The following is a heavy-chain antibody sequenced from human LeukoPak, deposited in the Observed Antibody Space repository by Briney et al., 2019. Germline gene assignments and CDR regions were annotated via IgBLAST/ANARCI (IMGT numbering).Heavy chain of an antibody. J-gene: IGHJ4*02. D-gene: IGHD6-19*01. CDR1: GGSITSHY. CDR3: ARDYGSGWYGL. Sequence: PSETLSLTCTVSGGSITSHYWSWIRQPPGKGLEWIGYIYYSGSTNYNPSLKSRVTISIDTSKKQFSLKLSSVTAADTAVYYCARDYGSGWYGLWGQGTLVTVSS. CDR2: IYYSGST. V-gene: IGHV4-59*11.